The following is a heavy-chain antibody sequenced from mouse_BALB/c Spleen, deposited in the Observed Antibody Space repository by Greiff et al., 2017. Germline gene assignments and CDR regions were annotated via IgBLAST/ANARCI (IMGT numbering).Heavy chain of an antibody. CDR3: ARDSLDDGYAWFAY. Sequence: EVMLVESGGGLVQPGGSLRLSCAPSGFTFTDYYMSWVRQPPGKALEWLGFIRNKANGYTTEYSASVKGRFTISRDNSQSILYLQMNTLRAEDSATYYCARDSLDDGYAWFAYWGEGTLVTVSA. CDR2: IRNKANGYTT. J-gene: IGHJ3*01. D-gene: IGHD2-3*01. V-gene: IGHV7-3*02. CDR1: GFTFTDYY.